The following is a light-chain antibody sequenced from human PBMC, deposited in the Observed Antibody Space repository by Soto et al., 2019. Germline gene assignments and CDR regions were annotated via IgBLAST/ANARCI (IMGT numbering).Light chain of an antibody. CDR2: GAS. CDR1: ETVATN. J-gene: IGKJ1*01. Sequence: EVVMTQSPATLSVSPGERATLSCRASETVATNLAWYQQKPGQAPRLLISGASTRAAGISDRFRGSGSGTEFTLTISSLQSEDFAVYYCQQYKDWPPTFGQGTKVEIK. V-gene: IGKV3-15*01. CDR3: QQYKDWPPT.